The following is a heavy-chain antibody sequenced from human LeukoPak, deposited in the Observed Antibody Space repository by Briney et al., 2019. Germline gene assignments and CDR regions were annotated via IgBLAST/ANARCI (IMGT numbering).Heavy chain of an antibody. D-gene: IGHD3-9*01. J-gene: IGHJ2*01. CDR1: GGSFSGYY. Sequence: SETLSLTRAVYGGSFSGYYWSWIRQPPGKGLEWIGEINHSGSTNYNPSLKSRVTISVDTSKNQFSLKLSSVTAADTAVYYCARQLLRYIRWYFDLWGRGTLVTVSS. CDR2: INHSGST. CDR3: ARQLLRYIRWYFDL. V-gene: IGHV4-34*01.